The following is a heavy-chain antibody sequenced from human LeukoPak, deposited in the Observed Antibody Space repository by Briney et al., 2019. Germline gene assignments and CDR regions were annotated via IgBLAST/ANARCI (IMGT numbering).Heavy chain of an antibody. V-gene: IGHV3-48*03. Sequence: PGGSLRLSCAASGFTFSSYEMNWVRQAPGKGLEWVSYISSSGSTIYYADSVKGRFTISRDNAKNSLYLQMNSLRAEDTAVYYCARDRIVVAGTVSSFDYWGQGTLVTVSS. CDR2: ISSSGSTI. D-gene: IGHD6-19*01. CDR1: GFTFSSYE. J-gene: IGHJ4*02. CDR3: ARDRIVVAGTVSSFDY.